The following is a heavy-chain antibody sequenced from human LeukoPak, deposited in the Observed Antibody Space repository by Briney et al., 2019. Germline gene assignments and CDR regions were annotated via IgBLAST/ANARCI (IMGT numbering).Heavy chain of an antibody. Sequence: PGGSLRLSCAASGFTFSNYGMHWVRQAPGKGLEWVAAIWYDGSNKYYGDSVKGRFTISRDNSKNTLYLQMSSLRAEDTALYYCAIDYDSTGLYFDYWGQGTLVTVSS. CDR3: AIDYDSTGLYFDY. D-gene: IGHD3-22*01. CDR2: IWYDGSNK. J-gene: IGHJ4*02. V-gene: IGHV3-33*01. CDR1: GFTFSNYG.